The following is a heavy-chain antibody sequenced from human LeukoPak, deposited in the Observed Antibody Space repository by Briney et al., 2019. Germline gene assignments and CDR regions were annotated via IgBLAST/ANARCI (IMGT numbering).Heavy chain of an antibody. CDR3: AKDLMRGGSCYYFDY. CDR1: GFTFSSYA. J-gene: IGHJ4*02. D-gene: IGHD2-15*01. Sequence: GGSLRLSCAASGFTFSSYAMSWVRQAPGKGLEWVSAISGSGGSTYYADSVKGRFTISRDNSKNTLYLQMNSLRAEDTAVYYCAKDLMRGGSCYYFDYWGQGTLVTVSS. CDR2: ISGSGGST. V-gene: IGHV3-23*01.